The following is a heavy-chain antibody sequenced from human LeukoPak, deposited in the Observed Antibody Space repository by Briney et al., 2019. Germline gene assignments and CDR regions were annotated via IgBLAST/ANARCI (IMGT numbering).Heavy chain of an antibody. D-gene: IGHD3-3*01. V-gene: IGHV5-51*01. Sequence: GESLKISCKGFGYSFTSYWIGLGRQMPGKGLELMGIIHPGDSDTRYSPSFQGQVTISVDKSISTAYLQWSSLKASDTAMFYCARSPFYYFDYWGQGTLVTVSS. CDR2: IHPGDSDT. CDR3: ARSPFYYFDY. J-gene: IGHJ4*02. CDR1: GYSFTSYW.